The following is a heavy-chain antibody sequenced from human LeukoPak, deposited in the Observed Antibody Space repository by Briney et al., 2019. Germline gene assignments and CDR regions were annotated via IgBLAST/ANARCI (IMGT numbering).Heavy chain of an antibody. Sequence: ASVKVSCKASGYTFTGYYMHWVRQAPGQGLEWMGWISAYNGNTNYAQKLQGRVTMTTDTSTSTAYMELRSLRSDDTAVYYCARDRGSSGCDYWGQGTLVTVSS. J-gene: IGHJ4*02. V-gene: IGHV1-18*04. CDR2: ISAYNGNT. D-gene: IGHD6-19*01. CDR1: GYTFTGYY. CDR3: ARDRGSSGCDY.